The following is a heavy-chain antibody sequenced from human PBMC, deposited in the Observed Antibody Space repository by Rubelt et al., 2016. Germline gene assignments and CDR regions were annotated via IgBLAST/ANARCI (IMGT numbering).Heavy chain of an antibody. CDR3: ARDARNYYYGMDV. V-gene: IGHV3-30*04. CDR2: ISFDGTNE. CDR1: GFTFSDHA. J-gene: IGHJ6*02. D-gene: IGHD6-6*01. Sequence: VQLLESGGGVVQPGTSLRLSCVASGFTFSDHAMHWVRQAPGRGLEWVALISFDGTNEYYANSVKGRFTISRDSYKNTRYLQMNSLRAEDPAVYFCARDARNYYYGMDVWGQGTTVTVS.